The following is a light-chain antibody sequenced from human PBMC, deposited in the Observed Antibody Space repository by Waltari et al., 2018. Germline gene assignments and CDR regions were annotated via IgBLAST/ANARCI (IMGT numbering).Light chain of an antibody. Sequence: QSVLTQPPSASGTPGQRVTISCSGSSSNIGSYNVNWYHPLPGTRPKLLTYSNNHGPAGVPGRFSGSRSGTSSSLVISGLQSEDEADYYCAAWEDSLIGRVFGGGTKLTVL. J-gene: IGLJ2*01. CDR1: SSNIGSYN. V-gene: IGLV1-44*01. CDR3: AAWEDSLIGRV. CDR2: SNN.